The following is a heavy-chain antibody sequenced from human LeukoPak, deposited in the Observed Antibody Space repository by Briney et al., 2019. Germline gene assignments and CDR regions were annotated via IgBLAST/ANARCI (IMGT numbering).Heavy chain of an antibody. CDR1: GLSNFDFD. J-gene: IGHJ4*02. CDR3: ARDLSATWYSLAY. CDR2: IDWAGHAS. Sequence: GSLRLSRLGAGLSNFDFDMSWVRQAPGKGLEWVSGIDWAGHASSYSDSVKGRFNTSRDNAENSLYLDMTSLRAEDTAFYYCARDLSATWYSLAYWGQGTLVTVSS. V-gene: IGHV3-20*04. D-gene: IGHD2-15*01.